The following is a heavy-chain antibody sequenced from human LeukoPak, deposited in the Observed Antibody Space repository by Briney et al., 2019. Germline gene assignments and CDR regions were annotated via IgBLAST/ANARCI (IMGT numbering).Heavy chain of an antibody. D-gene: IGHD5-24*01. Sequence: SETLSLTCTVSGGSISRSNNYWGWVRQPPGKGLECIGSIHYSGTTYYNPSLKSRVTISVDTSKNQFSPKLSSMTAADTAVYYCARHEEEDGYNAKTIDYWGQGTLVTVSS. J-gene: IGHJ4*02. CDR2: IHYSGTT. CDR1: GGSISRSNNY. V-gene: IGHV4-39*01. CDR3: ARHEEEDGYNAKTIDY.